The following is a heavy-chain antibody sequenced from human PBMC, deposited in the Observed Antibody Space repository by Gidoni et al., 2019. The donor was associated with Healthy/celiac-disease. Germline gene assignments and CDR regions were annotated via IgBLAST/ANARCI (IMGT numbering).Heavy chain of an antibody. CDR1: GFTFSSYS. Sequence: EVQLVESGGGLVKPGGSLRLSCAASGFTFSSYSMNWVRQAPGKGLEWVSSISSSSSYIYYADSVKGRFTISRDNAKNSLYLQMNSLRAEDTAVYYCARPYCSSTSCLSGRGMDVWGQGTTVTVSS. V-gene: IGHV3-21*01. CDR2: ISSSSSYI. D-gene: IGHD2-2*01. CDR3: ARPYCSSTSCLSGRGMDV. J-gene: IGHJ6*02.